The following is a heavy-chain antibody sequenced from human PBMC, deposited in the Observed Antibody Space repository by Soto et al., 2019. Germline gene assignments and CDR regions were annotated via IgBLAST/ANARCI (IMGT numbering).Heavy chain of an antibody. CDR3: ARVGYDILTGYYRGETSYYYYYMDV. V-gene: IGHV4-59*01. D-gene: IGHD3-9*01. CDR1: GGSISSYY. Sequence: SETLSLTCTVSGGSISSYYWSWIRQPPGKGLEWIGYIYYSGSTNYNPSLKSRVTISVDTSKNQFSLKLSSVTAADTAVYYCARVGYDILTGYYRGETSYYYYYMDVWGKGTTVTVSS. J-gene: IGHJ6*03. CDR2: IYYSGST.